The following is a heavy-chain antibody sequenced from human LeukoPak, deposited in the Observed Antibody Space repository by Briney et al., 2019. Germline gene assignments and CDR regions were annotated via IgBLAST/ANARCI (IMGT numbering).Heavy chain of an antibody. CDR3: AKVAVNTTDGGLVDY. D-gene: IGHD4-17*01. J-gene: IGHJ4*02. Sequence: GGSLRLSCAASGFIVSSNYMSWVRQAPGKGLEWVSTIYSGGSTNYADSVKGRFTISRDNSKNMLYLQMNSLRAEDTAVYYCAKVAVNTTDGGLVDYWGQGTLVTVSS. V-gene: IGHV3-53*01. CDR2: IYSGGST. CDR1: GFIVSSNY.